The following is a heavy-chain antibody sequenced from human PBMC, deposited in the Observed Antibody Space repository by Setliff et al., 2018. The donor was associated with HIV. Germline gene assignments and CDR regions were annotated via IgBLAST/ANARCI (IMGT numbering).Heavy chain of an antibody. D-gene: IGHD6-19*01. J-gene: IGHJ4*01. V-gene: IGHV1-46*01. CDR2: INTSGGSA. CDR1: GYTFTSYP. CDR3: ARNQGDASGWYAGDY. Sequence: GASVKVSCKASGYTFTSYPMHWVRQAPGQGLEWMGVINTSGGSAGYAEKLRGRVTMTRDTSTNTVYMDLRNLRSEDTAVYYCARNQGDASGWYAGDYWGHGTLVTVSS.